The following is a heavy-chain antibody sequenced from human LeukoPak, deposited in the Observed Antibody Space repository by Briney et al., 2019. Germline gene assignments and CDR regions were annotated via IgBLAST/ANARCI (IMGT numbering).Heavy chain of an antibody. CDR3: AREGPAMVYYFDY. CDR1: GFTFSSYW. Sequence: GGSLRLSCAASGFTFSSYWMSWVRQAPGKGLEWVANIKQDGSEKYYVDSVKGRFTISRDNAKNSLYLQMNSLGAEDTAVYYCAREGPAMVYYFDYWGQGTLVTVSS. V-gene: IGHV3-7*01. CDR2: IKQDGSEK. J-gene: IGHJ4*02. D-gene: IGHD5-18*01.